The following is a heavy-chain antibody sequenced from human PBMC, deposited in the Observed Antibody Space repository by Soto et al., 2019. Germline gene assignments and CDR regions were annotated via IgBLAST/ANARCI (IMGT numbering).Heavy chain of an antibody. V-gene: IGHV1-2*04. D-gene: IGHD3-22*01. Sequence: ASVKVSCKASGYTFTGYYMHWVRQAPGQGLEWMGWINPNSGGTNYAQKFQGWVTMTRDTSISTAYMELSRLRSDDTAVYYCARAAYYYDSSGYYPGDYWGQGSLVTVSS. CDR2: INPNSGGT. J-gene: IGHJ4*02. CDR3: ARAAYYYDSSGYYPGDY. CDR1: GYTFTGYY.